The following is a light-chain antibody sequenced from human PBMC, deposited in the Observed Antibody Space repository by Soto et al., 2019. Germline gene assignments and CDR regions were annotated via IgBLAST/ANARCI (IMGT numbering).Light chain of an antibody. CDR3: QQHTT. J-gene: IGKJ1*01. CDR2: KAS. Sequence: DIQMTQSPSTLSASVGDRVTITCRGSQGISSWLAWYQLKPGKAPRLLIYKASSLASGVPSRFSGGGSGTEFTLTLSGLQPEDVATSHCQQHTTFGQGTKVEI. V-gene: IGKV1-5*03. CDR1: QGISSW.